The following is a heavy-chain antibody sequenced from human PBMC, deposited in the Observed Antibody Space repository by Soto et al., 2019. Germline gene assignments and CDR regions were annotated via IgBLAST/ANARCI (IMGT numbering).Heavy chain of an antibody. Sequence: SETLSLTCSVSGGSMSEFFWSWIRQSPGKGLEWIGYIYYLGSTDYNPSLKSRVTISVDTSKRQFSLRLTSVTAADTAVYYCARDGYDGSGSPYPAYWGPGTQVTVSS. CDR2: IYYLGST. J-gene: IGHJ4*02. CDR1: GGSMSEFF. CDR3: ARDGYDGSGSPYPAY. V-gene: IGHV4-59*01. D-gene: IGHD3-10*01.